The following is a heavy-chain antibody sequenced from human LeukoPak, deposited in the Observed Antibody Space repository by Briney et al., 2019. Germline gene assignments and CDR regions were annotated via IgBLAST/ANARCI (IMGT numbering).Heavy chain of an antibody. V-gene: IGHV3-30*18. CDR1: GFXFSSYA. D-gene: IGHD2-15*01. CDR3: AKLSGDYVDY. CDR2: ISYDGRNK. Sequence: PGGSLRLSCAASGFXFSSYAIHWVRQAPGKGLEWVAVISYDGRNKYYADSVKGRFTISRDNSKSTLYLQMDSLRPEDTAVFYCAKLSGDYVDYWGQGTLVTVSS. J-gene: IGHJ4*02.